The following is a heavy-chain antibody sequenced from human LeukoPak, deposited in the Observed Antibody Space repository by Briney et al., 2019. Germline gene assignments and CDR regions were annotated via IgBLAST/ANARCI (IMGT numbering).Heavy chain of an antibody. J-gene: IGHJ6*02. Sequence: SETLSLTCTVSGGSVSSGSYYWSWIRQPPGKGLEWIGYIYYSGSTNYNPSLKSRVTISVDTSKNQFSLKLSSVTAADTAVYYCARDEVSDYYYYYGMDVWGQRTTVTVSS. V-gene: IGHV4-61*01. CDR2: IYYSGST. CDR3: ARDEVSDYYYYYGMDV. D-gene: IGHD3-22*01. CDR1: GGSVSSGSYY.